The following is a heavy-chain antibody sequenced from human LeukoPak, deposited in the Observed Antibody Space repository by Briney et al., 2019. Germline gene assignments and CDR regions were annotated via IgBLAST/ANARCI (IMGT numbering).Heavy chain of an antibody. D-gene: IGHD6-13*01. J-gene: IGHJ4*02. Sequence: SETLSLTCTVSGGSISSYYWSWIRQPAGKGLEWIGRIYTSGSTNYNPSLKSRVTMSVDTSKNQFSLKLSSVTAADTAVYYCARDGPGVAAAGNSRFDYWDQGTLVTVSS. CDR1: GGSISSYY. V-gene: IGHV4-4*07. CDR3: ARDGPGVAAAGNSRFDY. CDR2: IYTSGST.